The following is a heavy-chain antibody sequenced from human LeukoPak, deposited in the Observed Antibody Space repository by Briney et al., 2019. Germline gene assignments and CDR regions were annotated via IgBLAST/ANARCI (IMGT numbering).Heavy chain of an antibody. CDR3: ARDNKVAAGSGFDY. Sequence: ASVKVSFTSSGYTFSSYGISWVWQAPGQGPEWMGWLSGYDGNTNYAQKVQGRVTLTTDTSTSTAYMELRSLRSDDTAFYYCARDNKVAAGSGFDYWGQGTLVTVSS. CDR2: LSGYDGNT. CDR1: GYTFSSYG. V-gene: IGHV1-18*01. J-gene: IGHJ4*02. D-gene: IGHD6-13*01.